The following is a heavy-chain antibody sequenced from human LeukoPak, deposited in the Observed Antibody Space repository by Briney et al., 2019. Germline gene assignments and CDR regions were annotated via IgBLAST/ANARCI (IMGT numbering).Heavy chain of an antibody. V-gene: IGHV3-74*01. D-gene: IGHD3-22*01. CDR3: AREDHNYYYDSSGYYD. CDR1: GFTFSSYW. J-gene: IGHJ4*02. Sequence: AGGPLRLSCAASGFTFSSYWMHWVRQAPGKGLVWVSRINSDGSSTSYADSVKGRFTISRDNAKNTLYLQMNSLRAEDTAVYYCAREDHNYYYDSSGYYDWGQGTLVTVSS. CDR2: INSDGSST.